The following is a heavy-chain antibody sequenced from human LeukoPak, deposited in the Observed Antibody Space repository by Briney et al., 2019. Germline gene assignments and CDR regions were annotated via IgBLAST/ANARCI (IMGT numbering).Heavy chain of an antibody. J-gene: IGHJ4*02. CDR1: RFTFHDYA. Sequence: GGSLRLSCAASRFTFHDYAMHWVRQAPGKGLEWVSGISWNGGTIDYADSVKGRFTISRDNAKNSLYLQMNSLRPEDMALYYCAKGPTYSSSSLFDYWGQGILVAVSS. CDR3: AKGPTYSSSSLFDY. CDR2: ISWNGGTI. D-gene: IGHD6-6*01. V-gene: IGHV3-9*03.